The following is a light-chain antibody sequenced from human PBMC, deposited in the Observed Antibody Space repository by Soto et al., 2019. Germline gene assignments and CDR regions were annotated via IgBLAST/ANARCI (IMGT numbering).Light chain of an antibody. CDR3: SLDTCASTLLYL. J-gene: IGLJ1*01. Sequence: QSALTQPASVSGSPGQSITISCTGTSSDVGGYNYVSWYQQHPGIAPKLLIYGVTNRTSGVSTRFSGSKSGNTASLTISGLQVEEEADYHCSLDTCASTLLYLFGSGTKLTVL. CDR1: SSDVGGYNY. CDR2: GVT. V-gene: IGLV2-14*01.